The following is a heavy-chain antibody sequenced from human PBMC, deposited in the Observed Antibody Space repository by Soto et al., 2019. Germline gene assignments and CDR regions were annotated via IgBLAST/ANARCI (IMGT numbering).Heavy chain of an antibody. CDR1: GGTFNSYG. CDR2: FIPLYGTV. CDR3: ARVRVIRGVIPSHFGL. V-gene: IGHV1-69*06. J-gene: IGHJ4*02. D-gene: IGHD3-10*01. Sequence: QAHLAQSGAEVKKPGSSVTVSCKASGGTFNSYGISWVRRAPGQGLDWRGVFIPLYGTVNYAQKFQGRVSITADKSTSTAYMDLNSLRSDDTAVYYCARVRVIRGVIPSHFGLWGQGTQVTVSS.